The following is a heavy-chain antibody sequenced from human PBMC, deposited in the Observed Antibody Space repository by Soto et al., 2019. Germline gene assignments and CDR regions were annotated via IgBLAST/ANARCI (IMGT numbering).Heavy chain of an antibody. CDR2: ISNSGNT. CDR3: TRRFSYGSGKYGIDL. D-gene: IGHD3-10*01. Sequence: QLQLQESGPGLVKPSETLSLSCSVSGGSISNNFYYWTWIRQPPGKDLEWIGYISNSGNTAYNPSLNSRGTTSVDKPKNQFSLKLSSVTAADTAVYYCTRRFSYGSGKYGIDLWGQGTTVTVSS. V-gene: IGHV4-61*05. J-gene: IGHJ6*02. CDR1: GGSISNNFYY.